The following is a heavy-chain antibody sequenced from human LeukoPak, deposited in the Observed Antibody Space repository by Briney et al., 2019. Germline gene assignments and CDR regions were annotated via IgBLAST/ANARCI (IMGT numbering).Heavy chain of an antibody. CDR3: ARSRAAEDAFDI. CDR2: INPNSGGT. J-gene: IGHJ3*02. CDR1: GYTFTGYY. Sequence: ASVKVSCKASGYTFTGYYMHWVRQAPGQGLEWMGRINPNSGGTNYAQKFQGRVTMTRDTSISTAYMELSRLRSDDTAVYYCARSRAAEDAFDIWGQGTMVTPSS. D-gene: IGHD6-13*01. V-gene: IGHV1-2*06.